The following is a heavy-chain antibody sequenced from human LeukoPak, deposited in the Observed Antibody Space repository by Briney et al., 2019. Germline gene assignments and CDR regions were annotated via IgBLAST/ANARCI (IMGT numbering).Heavy chain of an antibody. CDR1: GGSISNYY. CDR3: AREGTSGWAF. J-gene: IGHJ4*02. Sequence: PSETLSLTCTVSGGSISNYYWSWIRQPPGKGLEWIGYTYSSGSTKYNPSLKSRVTMSVDTSKNQFSLKVNSVTAADTAVYFCAREGTSGWAFWGQGALVTVSS. D-gene: IGHD6-19*01. V-gene: IGHV4-59*01. CDR2: TYSSGST.